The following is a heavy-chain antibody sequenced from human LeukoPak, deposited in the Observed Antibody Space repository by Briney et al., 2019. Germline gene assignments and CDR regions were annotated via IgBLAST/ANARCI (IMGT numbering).Heavy chain of an antibody. CDR2: IIPILGIA. Sequence: SVKVSCKASGGTFSSYTISGVRQAPGQGLEWMGRIIPILGIANYAQKFQGRVTITADKSTSTAYMELSSLRSEDTAVYYCASQDNYDLIDYWGQGTLVTVSS. D-gene: IGHD3-22*01. J-gene: IGHJ4*02. CDR3: ASQDNYDLIDY. CDR1: GGTFSSYT. V-gene: IGHV1-69*02.